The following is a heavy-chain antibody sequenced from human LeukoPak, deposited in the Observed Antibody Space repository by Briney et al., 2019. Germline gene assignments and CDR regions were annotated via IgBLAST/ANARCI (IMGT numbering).Heavy chain of an antibody. V-gene: IGHV4-39*01. CDR1: GGSISSSSYY. D-gene: IGHD1-14*01. Sequence: KSSETLSLTCTVSGGSISSSSYYWGCLRQPPGMGLEWIVTIYYSGSTQYNPSLKSRVTISVDTSKNQFSLKLSSVTATDTAVYYCARRRLYNTFDNWGQGTLVTVSS. J-gene: IGHJ4*02. CDR2: IYYSGST. CDR3: ARRRLYNTFDN.